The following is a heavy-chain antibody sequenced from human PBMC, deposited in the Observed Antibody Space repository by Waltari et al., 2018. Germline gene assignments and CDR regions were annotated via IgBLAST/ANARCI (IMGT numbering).Heavy chain of an antibody. CDR2: IIPIFGTT. CDR1: GGTFSSYA. J-gene: IGHJ3*02. D-gene: IGHD3-22*01. Sequence: QVQLVQSGAEVKKPGSSVKVSCKDSGGTFSSYAISWVRQAPGQGLVWMRGIIPIFGTTNYAQKFQGRVTITADDSTSTAYMELSSLISEDTAVYYCARGHYDNVWYAFDIWGQGTMVTVSS. CDR3: ARGHYDNVWYAFDI. V-gene: IGHV1-69*01.